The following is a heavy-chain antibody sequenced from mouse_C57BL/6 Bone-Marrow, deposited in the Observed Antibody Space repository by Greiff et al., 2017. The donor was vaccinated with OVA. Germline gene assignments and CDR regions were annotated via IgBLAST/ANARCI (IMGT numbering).Heavy chain of an antibody. CDR1: GYTFTSYT. CDR3: ARYRADSNDWFAY. V-gene: IGHV1-4*01. CDR2: INPSSGYT. D-gene: IGHD2-5*01. J-gene: IGHJ3*01. Sequence: QVQLKQSGAELARPGASVKMSCKASGYTFTSYTMHWVKQRPGQGLEWIGYINPSSGYTKYNQKFKDKATLTADKSSSTAYMQLSSLTSEDSAVYYCARYRADSNDWFAYWGQGTLVTVSA.